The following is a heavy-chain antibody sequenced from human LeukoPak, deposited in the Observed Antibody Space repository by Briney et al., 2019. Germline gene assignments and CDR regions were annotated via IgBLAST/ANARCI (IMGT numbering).Heavy chain of an antibody. CDR1: GFTFSSYG. V-gene: IGHV3-23*01. D-gene: IGHD1-1*01. CDR3: TTLPSRWTDDY. J-gene: IGHJ4*02. CDR2: ISGSGGST. Sequence: PGGTLRLSCAASGFTFSSYGMSWVRQAPGKGLEWVSAISGSGGSTYYADSVKGRFTISRDNSKNTLYLQKNSLKTEDTAVYYCTTLPSRWTDDYWGQGTLVTVSS.